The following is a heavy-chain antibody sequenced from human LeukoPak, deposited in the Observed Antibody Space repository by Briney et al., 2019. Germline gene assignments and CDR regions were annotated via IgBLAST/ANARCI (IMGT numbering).Heavy chain of an antibody. Sequence: GGAPRHSSAPSVVSLCSSGMHGGRHAPREGLEEGAVIWYDGSNKYYADSVKGRFTISRDNSKNTLYLQMTILRVEDTALYYCARDRWQQLVSPLEWGQGTLVTVSS. V-gene: IGHV3-33*01. CDR1: VVSLCSSG. CDR2: IWYDGSNK. CDR3: ARDRWQQLVSPLE. D-gene: IGHD6-13*01. J-gene: IGHJ4*02.